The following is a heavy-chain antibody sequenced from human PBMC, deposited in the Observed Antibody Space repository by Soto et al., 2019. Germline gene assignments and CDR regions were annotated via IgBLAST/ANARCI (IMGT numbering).Heavy chain of an antibody. J-gene: IGHJ2*01. CDR1: EDTLRNCA. CDR2: IIPIFGTA. CDR3: ASTKYDSSAYYPWYLGL. V-gene: IGHV1-69*06. D-gene: IGHD3-22*01. Sequence: SVKVSCTASEDTLRNCAIILVRHSPGQGLEWMGGIIPIFGTANYAQKFQGRVTITADTSANTVYLELSSLRSEDTAVYYCASTKYDSSAYYPWYLGLWGRGPLGT.